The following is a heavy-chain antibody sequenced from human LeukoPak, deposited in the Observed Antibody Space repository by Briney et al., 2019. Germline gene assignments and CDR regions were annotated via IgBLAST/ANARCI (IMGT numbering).Heavy chain of an antibody. CDR3: ARASLYYDSSGYYPRDAFDI. V-gene: IGHV3-21*01. CDR1: GFTFSSYS. Sequence: PGGSLRLSCAASGFTFSSYSMNWVRQAPGKGLEWVSSISSSSSYIYYADSVKGRFTISRDNAKNSLYLQMNSLRAEDTAVYYCARASLYYDSSGYYPRDAFDIWGQGTMVTVSS. D-gene: IGHD3-22*01. J-gene: IGHJ3*02. CDR2: ISSSSSYI.